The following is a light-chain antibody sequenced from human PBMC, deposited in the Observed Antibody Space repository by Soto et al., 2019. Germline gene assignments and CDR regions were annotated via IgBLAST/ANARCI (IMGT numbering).Light chain of an antibody. Sequence: QSVLTQPPSASGTPGQRVTISCSGSSSSIGSNFVYWYQQLPGTAPKLLIYRNNQRPSGVPDRFSGSKSGTSASLAISGLRSEDEADDYCAAWDDSLSGRVFGGGTKVTVL. CDR3: AAWDDSLSGRV. V-gene: IGLV1-47*01. J-gene: IGLJ2*01. CDR2: RNN. CDR1: SSSIGSNF.